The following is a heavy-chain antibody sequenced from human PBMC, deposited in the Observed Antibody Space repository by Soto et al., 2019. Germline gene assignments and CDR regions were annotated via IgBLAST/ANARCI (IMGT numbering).Heavy chain of an antibody. D-gene: IGHD2-2*01. CDR1: GGTFSSYA. J-gene: IGHJ4*01. V-gene: IGHV1-69*13. CDR3: ARGADQDIVLVPAATSTPYYFDY. Sequence: SVKVSCKASGGTFSSYAISWVRQAPGQGLEWMGGIIPIFGTANYAQKFQGRVTITADESTSTAYMELSSLRSEDTAVYYCARGADQDIVLVPAATSTPYYFDYWG. CDR2: IIPIFGTA.